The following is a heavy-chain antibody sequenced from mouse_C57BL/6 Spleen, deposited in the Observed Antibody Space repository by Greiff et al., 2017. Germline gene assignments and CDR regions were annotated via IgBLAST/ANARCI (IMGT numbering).Heavy chain of an antibody. D-gene: IGHD1-1*01. Sequence: VQLQQSGPELVKPGASVKISCKASGYTFTDYYMNWVKQSHGKSLEWIGDINPNNGGTSYNQKFKGKATLTVDKYSSTAYMGLRSLTSEDSAVYYCARGYYGSLHWYFDVWGTGTTVTVSS. CDR2: INPNNGGT. CDR3: ARGYYGSLHWYFDV. V-gene: IGHV1-26*01. CDR1: GYTFTDYY. J-gene: IGHJ1*03.